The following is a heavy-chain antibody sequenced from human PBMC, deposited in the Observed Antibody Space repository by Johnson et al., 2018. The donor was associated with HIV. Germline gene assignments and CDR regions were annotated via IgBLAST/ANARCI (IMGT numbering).Heavy chain of an antibody. J-gene: IGHJ3*02. CDR3: TSIPPPKLAGAFDI. CDR1: GFIFRSSA. V-gene: IGHV3-23*04. Sequence: VQLVESGGGLVQPGGSRRLSCAASGFIFRSSAMSWVRQAPGKGLEWVAAISGSGSSTYYADSVKGRFTISRANSKNTLYLQMNSLRVEDTAAYYCTSIPPPKLAGAFDIWGQGTMVTVSS. CDR2: ISGSGSST. D-gene: IGHD2-15*01.